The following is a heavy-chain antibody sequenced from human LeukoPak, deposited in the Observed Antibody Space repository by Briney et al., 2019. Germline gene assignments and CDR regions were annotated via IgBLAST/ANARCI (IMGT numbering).Heavy chain of an antibody. Sequence: ASVKVSCKASGYTFTGYYIHWMRQAPGQGLEWIAWINPNNGDTHYAQNFQGRVTMTRDTSISTAYMDLSSLRSDDTAVYYCARWVASPSTGWFDPWGQGTLVTVSS. J-gene: IGHJ5*02. D-gene: IGHD6-19*01. CDR2: INPNNGDT. CDR1: GYTFTGYY. V-gene: IGHV1-2*02. CDR3: ARWVASPSTGWFDP.